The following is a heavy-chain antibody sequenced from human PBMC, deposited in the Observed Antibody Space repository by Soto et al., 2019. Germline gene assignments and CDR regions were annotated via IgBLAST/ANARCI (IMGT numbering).Heavy chain of an antibody. V-gene: IGHV3-30*18. Sequence: GGSLRLSCAASGFNSSSYGMHWVRQAPGKGLEWVAVISYDGSNKYYADSVKGRFTISRDNSKNTVYLQMNSLRAEDTAVYYCAKDHRITVTSIWYYFDYWGQGTLVTVSS. CDR1: GFNSSSYG. D-gene: IGHD4-17*01. J-gene: IGHJ4*02. CDR2: ISYDGSNK. CDR3: AKDHRITVTSIWYYFDY.